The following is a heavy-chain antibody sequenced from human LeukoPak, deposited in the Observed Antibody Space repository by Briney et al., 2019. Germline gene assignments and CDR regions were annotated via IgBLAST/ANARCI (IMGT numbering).Heavy chain of an antibody. CDR1: GFTVSNNS. Sequence: GGSLRLSCAAPGFTVSNNSMTWVRQAPGKGLEWVSAIYSGGGTFYADSVKGRFTISRDSSKNTLYLQMNSLRAADTAVYYCATFTEGWGYFDYWGQGALVTVSS. D-gene: IGHD1-26*01. V-gene: IGHV3-53*01. CDR2: IYSGGGT. J-gene: IGHJ4*02. CDR3: ATFTEGWGYFDY.